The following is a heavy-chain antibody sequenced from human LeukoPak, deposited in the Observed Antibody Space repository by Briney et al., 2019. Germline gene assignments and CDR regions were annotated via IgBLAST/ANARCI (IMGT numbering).Heavy chain of an antibody. D-gene: IGHD3-22*01. J-gene: IGHJ4*02. V-gene: IGHV1-18*01. Sequence: ASVKVSCKASGYTFTNYGISWVRQAPGQGLEWMGWISAYNGNTNYAQKLQGRVTMTTDTSTSTAYMELRSLRSDDTAVYYCARDLEPITMIENPSPHYWGQGTLVTVSS. CDR2: ISAYNGNT. CDR3: ARDLEPITMIENPSPHY. CDR1: GYTFTNYG.